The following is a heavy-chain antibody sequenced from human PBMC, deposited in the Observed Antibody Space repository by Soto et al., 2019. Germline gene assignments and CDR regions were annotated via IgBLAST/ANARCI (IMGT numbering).Heavy chain of an antibody. V-gene: IGHV3-30*03. D-gene: IGHD2-8*01. CDR3: ARVWGVLRLYFQYNWFDP. Sequence: SLRLSWAASVFTFSSYGMHWVRQAPGKLLEWVAVISYDGSNKYYADSVKGRFTISRDNSKNTLYLQMNSLRAEDTAVYYCARVWGVLRLYFQYNWFDPWGQGNLVTVSS. CDR2: ISYDGSNK. J-gene: IGHJ5*02. CDR1: VFTFSSYG.